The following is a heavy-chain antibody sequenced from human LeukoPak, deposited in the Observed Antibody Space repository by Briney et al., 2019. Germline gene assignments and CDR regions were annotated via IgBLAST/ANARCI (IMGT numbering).Heavy chain of an antibody. D-gene: IGHD1-1*01. CDR3: ARRVGTNGFDI. CDR2: INTDSGDT. J-gene: IGHJ3*02. Sequence: ASVKVSCKPSGYTLTSHGLTWVRQAPGQGLEWMGWINTDSGDTKYAQNLQGRVTMTTDTSTSTAYMDLRSLRSDDTAVYYCARRVGTNGFDIWGQGTMLTVSS. CDR1: GYTLTSHG. V-gene: IGHV1-18*01.